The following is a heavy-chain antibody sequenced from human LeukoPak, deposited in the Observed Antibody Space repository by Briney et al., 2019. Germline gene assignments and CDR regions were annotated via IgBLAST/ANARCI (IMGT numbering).Heavy chain of an antibody. CDR1: GFTFSGSA. V-gene: IGHV3-73*01. J-gene: IGHJ4*02. CDR2: IRSKANSYAT. D-gene: IGHD3-16*02. Sequence: PGGSLRLSCAASGFTFSGSAMRWVRQASGKGLEWVGRIRSKANSYATAYAASVKGRFTISRDDSKNTAYLQMNSLKTEDTAVYYCTSMPWGSFLIWGQGTLVTVSS. CDR3: TSMPWGSFLI.